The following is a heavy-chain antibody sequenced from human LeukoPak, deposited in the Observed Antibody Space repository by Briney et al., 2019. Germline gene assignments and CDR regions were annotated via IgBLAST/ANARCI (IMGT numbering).Heavy chain of an antibody. Sequence: GGSLRLSCAASGFTFSSYSMSWVRPAPGKGLEWGSAISGSGGSTYYADSVKGRFTISRNNSKNTLYLQMNSLRAEDTAVYYCAKDGPYYYDSSGYSWFDPWGQGTLVTVSS. CDR3: AKDGPYYYDSSGYSWFDP. CDR1: GFTFSSYS. CDR2: ISGSGGST. J-gene: IGHJ5*02. D-gene: IGHD3-22*01. V-gene: IGHV3-23*01.